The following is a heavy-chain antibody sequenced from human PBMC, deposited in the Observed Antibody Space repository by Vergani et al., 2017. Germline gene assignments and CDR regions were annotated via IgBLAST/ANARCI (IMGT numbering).Heavy chain of an antibody. J-gene: IGHJ4*02. Sequence: QVQLVQSGAEVGKPGASVKISCKASGYPFTAYYIHWVRQAPEQGLEWVGVISPDGFSTFYAQKFQGRVTITRETSTSTVYVEVTSLRADDTAVYYCAREPPRTGFFDYWGQGTLVTVSS. CDR1: GYPFTAYY. CDR2: ISPDGFST. CDR3: AREPPRTGFFDY. D-gene: IGHD3/OR15-3a*01. V-gene: IGHV1-46*03.